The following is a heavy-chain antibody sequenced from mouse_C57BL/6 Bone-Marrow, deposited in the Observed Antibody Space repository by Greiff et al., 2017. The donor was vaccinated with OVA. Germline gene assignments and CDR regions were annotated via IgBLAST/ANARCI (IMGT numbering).Heavy chain of an antibody. CDR2: IDPENGDT. V-gene: IGHV14-4*01. J-gene: IGHJ3*01. CDR3: TTLDYYGSSYGFAY. D-gene: IGHD1-1*01. Sequence: DVHLVESGAELVRPGASVKLSCTASGFNIKDDYMHWVKQRPEQGLEWIGWIDPENGDTEYASKFQGKATITADTSSNTAYLQLSSLTSEDTAVYYCTTLDYYGSSYGFAYWGQGTLVTVSA. CDR1: GFNIKDDY.